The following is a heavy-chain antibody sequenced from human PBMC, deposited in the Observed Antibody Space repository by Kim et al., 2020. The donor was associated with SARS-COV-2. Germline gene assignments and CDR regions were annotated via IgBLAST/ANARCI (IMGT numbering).Heavy chain of an antibody. V-gene: IGHV4-34*01. J-gene: IGHJ3*02. Sequence: SETLSLSCAVYGGSFRGYYWSWIRQPPGKGLEWIGEINRGGSTNYKPSLKSRVTMSIDTSTNQFSLKLTSVTAADTAVYYCAVGDDQAFDIWGQGTMVTVSS. CDR2: INRGGST. CDR1: GGSFRGYY. D-gene: IGHD1-26*01. CDR3: AVGDDQAFDI.